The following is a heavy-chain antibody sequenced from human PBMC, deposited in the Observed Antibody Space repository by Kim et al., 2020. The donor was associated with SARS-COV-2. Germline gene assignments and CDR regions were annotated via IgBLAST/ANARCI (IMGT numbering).Heavy chain of an antibody. CDR1: GGSISSFY. Sequence: SETLSLTCTVSGGSISSFYWSWIRQPAGKGLEWIGRIYTSGNTNYNPSLKSRVPMSVDTTKNQFSLKLSSVTAADTAVYYCARVRSGSLDYSGQGTLVTVSS. D-gene: IGHD6-19*01. J-gene: IGHJ4*02. V-gene: IGHV4-4*07. CDR2: IYTSGNT. CDR3: ARVRSGSLDY.